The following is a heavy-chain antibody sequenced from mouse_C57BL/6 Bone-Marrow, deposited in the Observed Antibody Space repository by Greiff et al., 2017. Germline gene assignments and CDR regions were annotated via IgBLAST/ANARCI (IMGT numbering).Heavy chain of an antibody. CDR1: GYTFTSYW. J-gene: IGHJ1*03. Sequence: QVQLQQPGAELVRPGSSVKLSCKASGYTFTSYWLHWVKQRPIQGLEWIGNIDPSDSETHYNQKFKDKATLTVDKSSSTAYMQLSSLTSEDSAVYYCARWGYGYFDVWGTGTTVTVSS. CDR3: ARWGYGYFDV. CDR2: IDPSDSET. V-gene: IGHV1-52*01.